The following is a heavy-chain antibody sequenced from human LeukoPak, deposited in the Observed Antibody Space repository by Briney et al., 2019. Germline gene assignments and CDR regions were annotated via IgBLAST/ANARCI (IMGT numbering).Heavy chain of an antibody. J-gene: IGHJ4*02. CDR3: ARSYYYDSSGYTDDY. V-gene: IGHV4-4*07. CDR1: GGSISSYY. CDR2: IYTSGST. D-gene: IGHD3-22*01. Sequence: PSETLSLTCTVSGGSISSYYWSWVRQPAGKGLEWIGRIYTSGSTNYNPSLKSRVTMSVDTSKNQFSLKLSSVTAADMAVYYCARSYYYDSSGYTDDYWGQGTLVTVSS.